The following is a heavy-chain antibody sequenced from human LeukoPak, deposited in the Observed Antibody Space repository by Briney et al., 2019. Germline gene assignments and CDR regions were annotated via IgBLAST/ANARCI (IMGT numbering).Heavy chain of an antibody. CDR1: GGSITSYY. Sequence: SETLSLTCTVSGGSITSYYWNWIRQAPGKGLEWIGNIHTSGTTLYNPSLRSRATISVDTSRSQFTLRLSSVTAADTAVYYCAGSPRREYNYGYARNFDSWGQGTLLTVSS. CDR2: IHTSGTT. CDR3: AGSPRREYNYGYARNFDS. V-gene: IGHV4-4*09. D-gene: IGHD5-18*01. J-gene: IGHJ4*02.